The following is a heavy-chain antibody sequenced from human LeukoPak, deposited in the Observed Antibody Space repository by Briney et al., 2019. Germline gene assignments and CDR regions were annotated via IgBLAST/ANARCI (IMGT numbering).Heavy chain of an antibody. CDR3: ARAPIQLWLRGASFYYYYMDV. V-gene: IGHV1-8*01. CDR1: GYPFTSYD. D-gene: IGHD5-18*01. Sequence: ASVKVSCKASGYPFTSYDINWVRQATGQGLGWMGWMNPNSGNTGYAQKFQGRVTMTRNTSISTAYMELSSLRSEDTAVYYCARAPIQLWLRGASFYYYYMDVWGKGTTVTVSS. CDR2: MNPNSGNT. J-gene: IGHJ6*03.